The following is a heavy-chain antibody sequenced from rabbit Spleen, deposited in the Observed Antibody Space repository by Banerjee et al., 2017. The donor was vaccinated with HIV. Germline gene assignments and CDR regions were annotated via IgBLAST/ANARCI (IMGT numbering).Heavy chain of an antibody. V-gene: IGHV1S47*01. J-gene: IGHJ4*01. CDR2: IVNGDGNT. Sequence: QEQLVESGGGLVQPEGSLTLTCKASGFDFGNNGMCWVRQAPGKGPEWIACIVNGDGNTYYASWVNGRFTISRSTSLATVTLQVTSLTVADTATYFCASGYSGTAWGFNLWGQGTLVTVS. D-gene: IGHD7-1*01. CDR3: ASGYSGTAWGFNL. CDR1: GFDFGNNG.